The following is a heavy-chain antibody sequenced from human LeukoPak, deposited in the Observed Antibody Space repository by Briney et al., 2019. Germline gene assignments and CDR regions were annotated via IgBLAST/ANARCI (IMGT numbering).Heavy chain of an antibody. CDR1: GDCISSGDYY. V-gene: IGHV4-61*02. D-gene: IGHD3-22*01. Sequence: SETLSLTCTVSGDCISSGDYYWGWIRQPAGKGLEWIGRISSSGSTNYNPSLKSRVTISVDTSKNQFSLKLSSVTAADTAVYFCARGPYSYDSSGAFDIWGQGTMVTVSS. CDR3: ARGPYSYDSSGAFDI. CDR2: ISSSGST. J-gene: IGHJ3*02.